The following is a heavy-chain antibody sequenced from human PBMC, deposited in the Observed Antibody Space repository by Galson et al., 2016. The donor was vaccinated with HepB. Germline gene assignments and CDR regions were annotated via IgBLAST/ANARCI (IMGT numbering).Heavy chain of an antibody. CDR2: INSDGSRT. J-gene: IGHJ4*02. Sequence: SLRLSCAASGFTFSSYWMHWVRQAPGKGLVWVSRINSDGSRTSYADSVKGRFTISRDNAKNTLSLQMDSLGVEDTAVYYCARDTHDYGDSGPDYWGQGTLVTASS. V-gene: IGHV3-74*01. CDR3: ARDTHDYGDSGPDY. D-gene: IGHD4-17*01. CDR1: GFTFSSYW.